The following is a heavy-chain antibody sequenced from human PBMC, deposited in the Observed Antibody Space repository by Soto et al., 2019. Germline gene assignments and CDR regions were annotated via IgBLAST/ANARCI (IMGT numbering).Heavy chain of an antibody. CDR2: IIPIFGTA. J-gene: IGHJ5*02. CDR3: ARAGRGVRGWFDP. D-gene: IGHD3-10*01. Sequence: QVQLVQSGAEVKKPGSSVKVSCKASGGTFSSYAISWVRQAPGQGLEWMGGIIPIFGTANYAQKFQGRVTNTADKSRSTDYMELGSLRSEDTAVYYCARAGRGVRGWFDPWGQGTLVTVSS. V-gene: IGHV1-69*06. CDR1: GGTFSSYA.